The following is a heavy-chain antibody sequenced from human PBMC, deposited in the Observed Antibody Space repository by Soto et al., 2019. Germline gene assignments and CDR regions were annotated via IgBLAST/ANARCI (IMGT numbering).Heavy chain of an antibody. CDR3: ARTSASDYYYYGMDV. J-gene: IGHJ6*02. V-gene: IGHV5-51*03. CDR1: RYSFTTYW. CDR2: ISPGGSDT. Sequence: PGESLKISCKGSRYSFTTYWIGWVRQMPGKGLEWMGIISPGGSDTRYSPSFQGQVTISADKSISTAYLQWSSLKASDTAMYYCARTSASDYYYYGMDVWGQGTTVTVSS.